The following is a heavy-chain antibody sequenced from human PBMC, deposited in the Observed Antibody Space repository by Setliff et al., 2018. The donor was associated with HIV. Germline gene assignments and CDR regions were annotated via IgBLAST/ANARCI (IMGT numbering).Heavy chain of an antibody. Sequence: PGGSLRLSCAASGFSFNNYAWMSWVRQAPGKGLEWVSAISGSGGSTYYADSVKGRFTISRDNSKNTLYLQMNSLRAEDTAVYYCAKDGLRYFDWLSPTKYYFDYWGQGTLVTVSS. CDR3: AKDGLRYFDWLSPTKYYFDY. J-gene: IGHJ4*02. CDR2: ISGSGGST. CDR1: GFSFNNYA. V-gene: IGHV3-23*01. D-gene: IGHD3-9*01.